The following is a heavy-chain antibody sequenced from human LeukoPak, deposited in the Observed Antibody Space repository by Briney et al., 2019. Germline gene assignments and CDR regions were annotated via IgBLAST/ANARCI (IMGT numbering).Heavy chain of an antibody. Sequence: GASVKVSCKSSGGTFSSYAISWVRQAPGQGLEWMGGIIPIFGTANYAQKFQGRVTITADESTSTAYMELSSLRSEDTAVYYCAKGHYDYVWGSYRYLGYYFDYWGQGTLVTVSS. CDR2: IIPIFGTA. J-gene: IGHJ4*02. D-gene: IGHD3-16*02. CDR1: GGTFSSYA. V-gene: IGHV1-69*13. CDR3: AKGHYDYVWGSYRYLGYYFDY.